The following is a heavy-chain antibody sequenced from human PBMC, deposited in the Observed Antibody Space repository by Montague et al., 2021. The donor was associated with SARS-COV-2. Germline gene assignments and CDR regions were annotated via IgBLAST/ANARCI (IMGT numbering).Heavy chain of an antibody. CDR1: GFSLSTSGMC. V-gene: IGHV2-70*01. CDR3: ARIFDSSWPTFDY. J-gene: IGHJ4*02. Sequence: PALVKPTQTLTLTCTFSGFSLSTSGMCVNWIRQPPGKALEWLALIDWDDDKYYSTSLKTRLTISKDTSKNQVVLTMTNMDPVDTATYYRARIFDSSWPTFDYWGQGTLVTVSP. CDR2: IDWDDDK. D-gene: IGHD6-13*01.